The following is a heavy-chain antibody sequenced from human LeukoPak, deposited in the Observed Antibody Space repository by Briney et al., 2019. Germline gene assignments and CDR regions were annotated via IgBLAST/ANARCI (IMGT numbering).Heavy chain of an antibody. D-gene: IGHD6-13*01. CDR2: ISSSSSTV. J-gene: IGHJ4*02. CDR3: AKGAVIAAAGPFDY. CDR1: GFTFSDYY. V-gene: IGHV3-11*01. Sequence: PGGSLRLSCAACGFTFSDYYMNLIRQAPGKGLEWVSFISSSSSTVYYAESVKGRFTISRDNAKSSLYLQMNSLRAEDTALYYCAKGAVIAAAGPFDYWGQGTLVTVSS.